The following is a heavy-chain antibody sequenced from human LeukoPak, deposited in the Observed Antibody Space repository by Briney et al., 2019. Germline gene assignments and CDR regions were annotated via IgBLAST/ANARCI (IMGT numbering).Heavy chain of an antibody. CDR2: ISGSGGST. D-gene: IGHD6-19*01. CDR1: GFTFSSYA. Sequence: RGSLRLSCAASGFTFSSYAMSWVRHAPGKGLEWVSAISGSGGSTYYADSVKGRFTISRDNSKNTLYLQMNSLRAEDTAVYYCAKDLSSSGWLQGWFDPWGQGTLVTVSS. CDR3: AKDLSSSGWLQGWFDP. V-gene: IGHV3-23*01. J-gene: IGHJ5*02.